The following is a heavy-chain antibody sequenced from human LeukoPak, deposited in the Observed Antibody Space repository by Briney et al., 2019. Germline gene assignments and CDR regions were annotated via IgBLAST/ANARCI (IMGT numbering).Heavy chain of an antibody. D-gene: IGHD6-19*01. CDR3: ARDRPGIAVAGDAFDI. CDR2: IQNRGST. CDR1: GGSISSYY. V-gene: IGHV4-59*01. J-gene: IGHJ3*02. Sequence: SQTLSLTCTVSGGSISSYYWSWIRQPPGKGLEWIGYIQNRGSTNYNPSLKSRVTLSVDTSKNQFSLKLTSVTAADTAVYYCARDRPGIAVAGDAFDIWGQGTMVTVSS.